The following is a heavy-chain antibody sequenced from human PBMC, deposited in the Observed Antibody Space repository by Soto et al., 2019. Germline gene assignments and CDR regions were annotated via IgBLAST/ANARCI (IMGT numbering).Heavy chain of an antibody. CDR3: VKSDRKDF. J-gene: IGHJ4*02. CDR2: ISPSGGDT. Sequence: PGGSLRLSCAASGFTFSIYAMSWVRHAPGKGLEWVSAISPSGGDTYYADSVTGRFTISRDNSRDTLYLQMNSLRADDTAVYYCVKSDRKDFWGQGTLGTVSS. CDR1: GFTFSIYA. D-gene: IGHD2-15*01. V-gene: IGHV3-23*01.